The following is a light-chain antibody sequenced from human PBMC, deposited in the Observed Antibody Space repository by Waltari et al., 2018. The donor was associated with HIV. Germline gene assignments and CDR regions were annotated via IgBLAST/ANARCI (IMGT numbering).Light chain of an antibody. CDR2: EVT. J-gene: IGLJ2*01. Sequence: QSALTQPPSASGSPGQSVPISCTGPSSDVGAYNSVSWYQHHPGKAPKLLISEVTKRPSGVPDRFSGSKSGNTASLTVSGLQAEDEADFYCSSYAGSNNVVFGGGTKLTVL. CDR1: SSDVGAYNS. CDR3: SSYAGSNNVV. V-gene: IGLV2-8*01.